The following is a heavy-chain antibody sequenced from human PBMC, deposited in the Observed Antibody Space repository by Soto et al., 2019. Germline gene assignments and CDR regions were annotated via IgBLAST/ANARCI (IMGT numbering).Heavy chain of an antibody. D-gene: IGHD3-10*01. Sequence: EVELLESGGGFVQPGGSLRLSCVASGFTFSSYAMSWVRQAPGKGLEWVSVISGNSDSTYYADSVKGRFTISRDNSKNTLYLEMNSLRAEDTAVYYCADKYYYGSGSYYYWGQGTLVTVSS. V-gene: IGHV3-23*01. CDR3: ADKYYYGSGSYYY. J-gene: IGHJ4*02. CDR1: GFTFSSYA. CDR2: ISGNSDST.